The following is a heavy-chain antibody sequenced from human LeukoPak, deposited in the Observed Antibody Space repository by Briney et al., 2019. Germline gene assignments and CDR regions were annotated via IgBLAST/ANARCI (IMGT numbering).Heavy chain of an antibody. V-gene: IGHV5-51*01. CDR3: ARGGAVAVVPAAIDY. CDR1: GYSFTSYW. CDR2: IYPGDSDT. D-gene: IGHD2-2*01. Sequence: GESLKISCKGSGYSFTSYWIGWVRQMPGKGLEWMGIIYPGDSDTRYSPSFQGQVTISADKSISTAYLQWSSLKASDTAMYYCARGGAVAVVPAAIDYWGQGTLVTVSS. J-gene: IGHJ4*02.